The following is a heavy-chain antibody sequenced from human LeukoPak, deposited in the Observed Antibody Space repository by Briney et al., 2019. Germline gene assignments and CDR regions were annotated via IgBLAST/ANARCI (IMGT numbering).Heavy chain of an antibody. Sequence: SETLSLTCTVSGGSISSYYWSWIRQPPGKGLEWIGYIYDSGTTYYNPSLKSRVTISVDTSKNQFSLKLTSVTAADTAVYYCARANSYDGSGHYYEFAYWGQGTLVTVSS. CDR3: ARANSYDGSGHYYEFAY. CDR2: IYDSGTT. J-gene: IGHJ4*02. CDR1: GGSISSYY. D-gene: IGHD3-22*01. V-gene: IGHV4-59*01.